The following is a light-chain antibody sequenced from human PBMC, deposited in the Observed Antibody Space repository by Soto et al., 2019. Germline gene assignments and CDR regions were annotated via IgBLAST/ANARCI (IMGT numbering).Light chain of an antibody. CDR2: GAS. Sequence: EIVLTQSPGTLSLSPGERATLSCRASQGVFSNFLAWYQQKPGQAPRLLIYGASSRATGIPDRFSGRGSGTDFTLTISRLEPEDFEVYFCQQYGSSPITFGQGTRLDMK. J-gene: IGKJ5*01. CDR3: QQYGSSPIT. V-gene: IGKV3-20*01. CDR1: QGVFSNF.